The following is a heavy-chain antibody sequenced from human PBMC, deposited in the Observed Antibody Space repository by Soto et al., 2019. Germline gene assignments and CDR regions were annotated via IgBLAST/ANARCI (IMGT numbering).Heavy chain of an antibody. Sequence: SETLSLTCTVSGGSISGYHWSWIRQPPGKRLEWIGYIYYTGSTNYNPSLRSRVTISIDTSKNQFSLKLSSVTAADTAVYYCARYPRLAYSGHGPLLTGSS. V-gene: IGHV4-59*08. CDR3: ARYPRLAY. CDR1: GGSISGYH. J-gene: IGHJ4*01. CDR2: IYYTGST.